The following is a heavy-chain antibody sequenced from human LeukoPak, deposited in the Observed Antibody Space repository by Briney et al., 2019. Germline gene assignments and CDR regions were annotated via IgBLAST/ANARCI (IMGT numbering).Heavy chain of an antibody. CDR1: GFTFSSYA. Sequence: PGGSLRLSCSASGFTFSSYAVHWVRQAPGKGLEYVSAISSNGGSTYYADSVKGRFTISRDNSKNTLYLQMSSLRAEDTAVYYCVKDMTAVTTDRKSMDVRGQGTTVTVSS. V-gene: IGHV3-64D*09. J-gene: IGHJ6*02. CDR3: VKDMTAVTTDRKSMDV. CDR2: ISSNGGST. D-gene: IGHD4-17*01.